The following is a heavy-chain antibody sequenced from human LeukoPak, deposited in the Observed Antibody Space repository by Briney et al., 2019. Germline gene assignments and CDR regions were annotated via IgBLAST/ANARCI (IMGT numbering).Heavy chain of an antibody. CDR1: RFTSGTSL. V-gene: IGHV3-7*01. Sequence: GGSLRLSCAASRFTSGTSLMGWVRQAPGKGLEWVANINQDGGAQYYVDSVKGRFTISRDNAKSSLYLQMNSLRAEDTAVYYCARSARWGQGTLVTVSS. CDR2: INQDGGAQ. CDR3: ARSAR. J-gene: IGHJ4*02.